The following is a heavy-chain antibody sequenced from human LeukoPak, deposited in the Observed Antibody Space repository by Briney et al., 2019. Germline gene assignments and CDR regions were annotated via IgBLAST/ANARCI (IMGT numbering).Heavy chain of an antibody. CDR1: GGSFSGYY. Sequence: SETLSLTCAVYGGSFSGYYWSWTRQPPGKGLEWIGEINHSGSTNYNPSLKSRVTISVDTSKNQFSLKLSSVTAADTAVYYCARRYCSGGSCYSGEYFQHWGQGTLVTVSS. CDR2: INHSGST. D-gene: IGHD2-15*01. CDR3: ARRYCSGGSCYSGEYFQH. J-gene: IGHJ1*01. V-gene: IGHV4-34*01.